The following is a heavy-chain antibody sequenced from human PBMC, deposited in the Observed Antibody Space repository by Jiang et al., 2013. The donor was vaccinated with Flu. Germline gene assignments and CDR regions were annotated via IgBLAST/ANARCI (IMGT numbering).Heavy chain of an antibody. D-gene: IGHD3-10*01. CDR2: ITSDGSTT. CDR3: VKEVAHGSGSYYYYFDH. Sequence: VQLLESGGDLVQPGGSLSLSCSASGFTFSTYTMHWVRQAPGKGLEYVSGITSDGSTTYYVDSVKGRFTISRDNSKSTLYLHMYTLRADDTAVYYCVKEVAHGSGSYYYYFDHWGQGTLVTVSS. J-gene: IGHJ4*02. V-gene: IGHV3-64D*06. CDR1: GFTFSTYT.